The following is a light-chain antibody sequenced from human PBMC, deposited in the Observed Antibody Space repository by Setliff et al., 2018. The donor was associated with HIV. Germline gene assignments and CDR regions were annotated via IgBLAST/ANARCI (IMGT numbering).Light chain of an antibody. Sequence: QSALTQPASVSGSPGQSITISCTGISSDVGGYYPVSWYQQHPGKAPKLMIYDVINRPSGVSNRFSGSRSGNTASLTISGLQVEDEADYYCSSYTTSSTLYVFGPGTKGTV. J-gene: IGLJ1*01. CDR2: DVI. CDR1: SSDVGGYYP. V-gene: IGLV2-14*03. CDR3: SSYTTSSTLYV.